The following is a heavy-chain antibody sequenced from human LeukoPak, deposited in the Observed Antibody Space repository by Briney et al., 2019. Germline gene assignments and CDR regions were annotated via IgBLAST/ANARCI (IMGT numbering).Heavy chain of an antibody. V-gene: IGHV4-34*01. Sequence: SETLSLTCAVYGGSFSGYYWSWIRQPPGKGLEWIGEINHRGSTNYNPSLKSRVTISVDTSKNQFSLKLSSVTAADTAVYYCAKEHRPYDSSAYCDYWGQGTLVTVSS. CDR2: INHRGST. D-gene: IGHD3-22*01. CDR1: GGSFSGYY. CDR3: AKEHRPYDSSAYCDY. J-gene: IGHJ4*02.